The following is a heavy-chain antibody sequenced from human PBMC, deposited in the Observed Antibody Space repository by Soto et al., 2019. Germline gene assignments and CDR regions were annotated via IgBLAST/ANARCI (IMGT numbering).Heavy chain of an antibody. CDR2: ISYDGSNK. V-gene: IGHV3-30-3*01. D-gene: IGHD4-4*01. J-gene: IGHJ6*02. CDR1: GFTFSSYA. Sequence: QVQLVESGGGVVQPGRSLRLSCAASGFTFSSYAMHWVRQAPGKGLEWVAVISYDGSNKYYADSVKGRFTISRENSKNTLYLQMNSLRAEDTAVYYCARDYSIYALYGMDVWGQGTTVTVSS. CDR3: ARDYSIYALYGMDV.